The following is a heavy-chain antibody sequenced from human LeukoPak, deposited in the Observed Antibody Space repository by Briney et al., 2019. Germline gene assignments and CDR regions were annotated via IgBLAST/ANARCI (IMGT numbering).Heavy chain of an antibody. CDR3: AREPYGDYFDY. Sequence: GRSLRLSCAASGFTFSSYGMHWVRQAPGKGLEWVAVIWYDGSNKYYADSVKGRFTISRDNSKNTLYLQMNSLRAEDTAVYYCAREPYGDYFDYWGQGTLVIVSS. J-gene: IGHJ4*02. CDR2: IWYDGSNK. D-gene: IGHD4-17*01. CDR1: GFTFSSYG. V-gene: IGHV3-33*01.